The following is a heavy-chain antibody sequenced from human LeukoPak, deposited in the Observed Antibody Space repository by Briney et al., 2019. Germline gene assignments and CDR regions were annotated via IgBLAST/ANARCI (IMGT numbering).Heavy chain of an antibody. Sequence: GSLRLSCAASGFTFSSYAMHWVRQAPGKGLGWVAVISYDGSNKYYADSVKGRFTISRDNSKNTLYLQMNSLRAEDTAGYYCARGGSSGYLAIDYWGQGTLVTVSS. CDR2: ISYDGSNK. D-gene: IGHD3-22*01. CDR1: GFTFSSYA. V-gene: IGHV3-30-3*01. J-gene: IGHJ4*02. CDR3: ARGGSSGYLAIDY.